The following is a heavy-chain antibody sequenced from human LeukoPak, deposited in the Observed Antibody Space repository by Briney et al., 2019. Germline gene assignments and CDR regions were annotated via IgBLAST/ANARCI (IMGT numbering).Heavy chain of an antibody. CDR1: GGSISSHY. J-gene: IGHJ4*02. CDR3: ARKGSSGWYFDY. V-gene: IGHV4-59*11. CDR2: IYYSGST. Sequence: SETLSLTCTVSGGSISSHYWSWIRQPPGKGLEWIGYIYYSGSTNYNPSLKSRVTISVDTSKNQFSLKLSSVTAADTAVYYCARKGSSGWYFDYWGQGTLVTVSS. D-gene: IGHD6-19*01.